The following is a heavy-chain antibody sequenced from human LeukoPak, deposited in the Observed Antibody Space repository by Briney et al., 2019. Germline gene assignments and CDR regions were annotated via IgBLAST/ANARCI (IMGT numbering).Heavy chain of an antibody. V-gene: IGHV4-34*01. CDR2: INHSGST. CDR1: GGSFSGYY. J-gene: IGHJ6*02. Sequence: SETLSLTCAVYGGSFSGYYWIWIRQPPGKGLEWIGEINHSGSTNYNPSLKSRVTISVGTSKNQFPLKLSSVTAADTAVYYCAESYYYYGMDVWGQGTTVTVSS. CDR3: AESYYYYGMDV.